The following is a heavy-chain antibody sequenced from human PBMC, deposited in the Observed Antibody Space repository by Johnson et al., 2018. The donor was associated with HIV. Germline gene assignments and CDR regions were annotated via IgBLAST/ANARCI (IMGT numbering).Heavy chain of an antibody. J-gene: IGHJ3*02. V-gene: IGHV3-23*04. CDR3: AKDRSEYSGFPQSGVDAFDI. CDR1: GFTFSSYA. CDR2: ISGSGGST. D-gene: IGHD5-12*01. Sequence: VQLVESGGGLVQPGGSLRLSCAASGFTFSSYAMSWVRQAPGKGLEWVSAISGSGGSTYYADSVKGRFTISRDNSKNTLYLQMNSLRAEDTAVYYCAKDRSEYSGFPQSGVDAFDIWGQGTMVTVSS.